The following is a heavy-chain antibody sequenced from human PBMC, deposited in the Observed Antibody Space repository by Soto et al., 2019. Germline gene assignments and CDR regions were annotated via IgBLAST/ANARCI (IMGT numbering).Heavy chain of an antibody. J-gene: IGHJ3*02. CDR2: MNPNSGNT. CDR1: GYTFARYD. D-gene: IGHD2-15*01. Sequence: GASVKVSCKASGYTFARYDINWGRQATGQGLEWMGWMNPNSGNTGYAQKFQGRVTMTRNTSINTAYMELSSLRSEDTAVYYCARERGYCSGGSCHGPDSFDIWGTATMVTVSS. CDR3: ARERGYCSGGSCHGPDSFDI. V-gene: IGHV1-8*01.